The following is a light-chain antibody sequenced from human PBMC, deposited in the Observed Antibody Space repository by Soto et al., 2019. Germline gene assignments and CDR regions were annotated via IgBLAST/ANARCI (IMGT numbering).Light chain of an antibody. CDR1: QSISRI. CDR3: QQSYSPPPIT. V-gene: IGKV1-39*01. J-gene: IGKJ5*01. CDR2: DAS. Sequence: DIPMTQSPSSLSASVGDRVTITCRASQSISRILNWNQQKPGQAPKLLISDASSLQSGVPSRFSGSGSGTDFTRTISCLQPEDFATHYCQQSYSPPPITFGQGTRLEI.